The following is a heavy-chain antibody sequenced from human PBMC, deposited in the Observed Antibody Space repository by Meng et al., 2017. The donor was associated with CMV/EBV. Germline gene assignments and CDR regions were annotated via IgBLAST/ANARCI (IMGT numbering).Heavy chain of an antibody. V-gene: IGHV3-7*03. CDR2: IKQDGSEK. Sequence: GESLKISCAASGFTFSDYWMSWVRQAPGKGLEWVANIKQDGSEKYYVDSVKGRFTISRDNAKNSLYLQMNSLRAEDTALYYCAKDLEYSSSWRFDYWGQGTLVTVSS. CDR1: GFTFSDYW. J-gene: IGHJ4*02. CDR3: AKDLEYSSSWRFDY. D-gene: IGHD6-6*01.